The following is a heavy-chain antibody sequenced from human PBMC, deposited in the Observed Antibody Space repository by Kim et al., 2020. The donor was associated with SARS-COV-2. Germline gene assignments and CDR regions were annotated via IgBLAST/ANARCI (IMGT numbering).Heavy chain of an antibody. CDR3: TTEGGVHEVRGAVGKYYYYGMDV. D-gene: IGHD3-10*01. CDR1: GFTFSNAW. Sequence: GGSLRLSCAASGFTFSNAWMSWVRQAPGKGLEWVGRIKSKTDGGTTDYAAPVKGRFTISRDDSKNTLYLQMNSLKTEDTAVYYCTTEGGVHEVRGAVGKYYYYGMDVWGQGTTVTVSS. CDR2: IKSKTDGGTT. J-gene: IGHJ6*02. V-gene: IGHV3-15*01.